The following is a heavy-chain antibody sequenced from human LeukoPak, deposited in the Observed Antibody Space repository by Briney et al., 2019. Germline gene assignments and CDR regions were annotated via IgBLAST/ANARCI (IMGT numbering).Heavy chain of an antibody. V-gene: IGHV4-39*01. Sequence: PGVSLRLSCAASGFTFSSYAMSWVRQPPGKGLEWIGSIYYSGSTYYNPSLKSRVTISVDTSKNQFSLKLSSVTAADTAVYYCATSGSYYYFDYWGQGTLVTVSS. CDR1: GFTFSSYA. J-gene: IGHJ4*02. CDR3: ATSGSYYYFDY. CDR2: IYYSGST. D-gene: IGHD1-26*01.